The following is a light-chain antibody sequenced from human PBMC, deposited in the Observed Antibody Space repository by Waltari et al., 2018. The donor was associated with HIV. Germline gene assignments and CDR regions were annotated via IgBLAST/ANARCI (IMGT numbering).Light chain of an antibody. V-gene: IGLV2-8*01. CDR2: EVN. CDR1: RSAIGDYSY. J-gene: IGLJ2*01. CDR3: TSYGGRNNRVL. Sequence: QSALTQPPSASGSPDQSVTISCTGTRSAIGDYSYVSCYQQPPGKAPRLLIYEVNKRPSGVPDRFSGSKSGDTASLTVSGLQAEDEADYYCTSYGGRNNRVLFGGGTRLTVL.